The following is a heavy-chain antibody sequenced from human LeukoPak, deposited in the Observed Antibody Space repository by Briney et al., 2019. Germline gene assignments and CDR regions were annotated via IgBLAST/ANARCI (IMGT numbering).Heavy chain of an antibody. Sequence: GASVKVSCKASGYTFSTYDINWVRQVTGQGLEWMGWMNPNSGNTGYAQNIQGRVTMTRNTSINTAYMELSSLRSEDTAVYYCARGPPRDYGSGSSWFDPWGQGTLVTVSS. J-gene: IGHJ5*02. D-gene: IGHD3-10*01. CDR2: MNPNSGNT. V-gene: IGHV1-8*01. CDR3: ARGPPRDYGSGSSWFDP. CDR1: GYTFSTYD.